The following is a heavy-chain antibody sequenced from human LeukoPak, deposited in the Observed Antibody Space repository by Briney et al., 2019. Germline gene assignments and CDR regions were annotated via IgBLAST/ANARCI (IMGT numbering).Heavy chain of an antibody. J-gene: IGHJ4*02. CDR3: VTQAELRFLEWLYFDY. V-gene: IGHV1-18*01. Sequence: ASVKVSCKASGYTFTSYGISWVRQAPGQGPEWMGWISAYNGNTNYAQKLQGRVTMTTDTSTSTAYMELRSLRSDDTAVYYCVTQAELRFLEWLYFDYWGQGTLVTVSS. CDR2: ISAYNGNT. CDR1: GYTFTSYG. D-gene: IGHD3-3*01.